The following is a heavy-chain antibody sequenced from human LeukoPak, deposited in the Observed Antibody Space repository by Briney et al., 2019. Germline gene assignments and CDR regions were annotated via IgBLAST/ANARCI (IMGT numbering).Heavy chain of an antibody. V-gene: IGHV3-15*01. J-gene: IGHJ4*02. Sequence: GGSLRLSCAASGFTFSNAWMSWVRQAPGKGLEWVGRIKSKTDGGTTDYAAPVKGRFIISRDDSKNTLYLQMNSLKTEDTAVYYCTTVISGSYLFDYWGQGTLVTVSS. CDR2: IKSKTDGGTT. D-gene: IGHD1-26*01. CDR3: TTVISGSYLFDY. CDR1: GFTFSNAW.